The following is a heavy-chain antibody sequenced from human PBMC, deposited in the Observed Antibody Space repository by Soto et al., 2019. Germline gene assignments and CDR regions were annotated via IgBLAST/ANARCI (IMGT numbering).Heavy chain of an antibody. CDR3: AKDGTTYYYDSSVYPEDYYYYGMDI. D-gene: IGHD3-22*01. J-gene: IGHJ6*02. V-gene: IGHV3-23*01. CDR2: ISGRGGST. CDR1: GFTFSSYA. Sequence: GGSLRLSCAASGFTFSSYAMSWGRQAPGKGLEWVSAISGRGGSTYYADSVKGRFTISRDNSKNTLYLQMNSLRAEDTAVYYCAKDGTTYYYDSSVYPEDYYYYGMDIWGQGTTVTVSS.